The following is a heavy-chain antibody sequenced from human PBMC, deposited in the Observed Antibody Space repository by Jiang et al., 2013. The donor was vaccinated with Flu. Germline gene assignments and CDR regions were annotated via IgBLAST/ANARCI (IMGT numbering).Heavy chain of an antibody. Sequence: SVSSNSAAWNWIRQSPSRGLEWLGRTYYRSKWYNDYAVSVKSRITINPDTSKNQFSLQLNSVTPEDTAVYYCARGWGISSSLRYYFDYWGQGTLVTVSS. CDR2: TYYRSKWYN. J-gene: IGHJ4*02. V-gene: IGHV6-1*01. CDR1: SVSSNSAA. CDR3: ARGWGISSSLRYYFDY. D-gene: IGHD6-6*01.